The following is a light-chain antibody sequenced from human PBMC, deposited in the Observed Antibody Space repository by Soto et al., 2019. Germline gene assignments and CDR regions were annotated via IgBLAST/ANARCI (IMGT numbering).Light chain of an antibody. CDR2: DVS. J-gene: IGLJ2*01. Sequence: QSALTQPRSVSGSPGQSVTISCTGTSRDVGAYNYVSWYQQHPGKAPKLIIYDVSKWPSGVPDRCSGSKSGNTASLTISGLQAEDEADYYCCSSAGSSTVIFGGGTKLTVL. V-gene: IGLV2-11*01. CDR1: SRDVGAYNY. CDR3: CSSAGSSTVI.